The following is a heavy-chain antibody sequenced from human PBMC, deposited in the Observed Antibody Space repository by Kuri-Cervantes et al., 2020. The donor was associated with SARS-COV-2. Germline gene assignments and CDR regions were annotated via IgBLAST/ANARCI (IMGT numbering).Heavy chain of an antibody. J-gene: IGHJ4*02. Sequence: LSLTCAASGFTFGDYYMSWIRQAPGKGLEWVSYISSSSSYTNYADSVKGRFTISRDSARNSLYLEMNSLGVEDTALYYCVRVLVRGLMSRRYFDFWGQGTLVTVSS. CDR3: VRVLVRGLMSRRYFDF. D-gene: IGHD3-10*01. CDR2: ISSSSSYT. V-gene: IGHV3-11*06. CDR1: GFTFGDYY.